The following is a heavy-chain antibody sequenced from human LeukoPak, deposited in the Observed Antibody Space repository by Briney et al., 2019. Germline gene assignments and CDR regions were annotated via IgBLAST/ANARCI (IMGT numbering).Heavy chain of an antibody. D-gene: IGHD3-3*01. Sequence: PGGSLRLSCAASGFTFSSYAMSWVRQAPGKGLEWVSAISGSGGSTYYADSVKGRFTISRDNSKNTLYLQMNSLRAEDTAVYYCAKDQGITIFGVVITLDYWGQGTLVTVSS. J-gene: IGHJ4*02. CDR3: AKDQGITIFGVVITLDY. V-gene: IGHV3-23*01. CDR1: GFTFSSYA. CDR2: ISGSGGST.